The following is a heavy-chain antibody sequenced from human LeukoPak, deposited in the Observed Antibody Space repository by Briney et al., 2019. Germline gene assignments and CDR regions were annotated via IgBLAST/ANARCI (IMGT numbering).Heavy chain of an antibody. J-gene: IGHJ4*02. CDR1: GYTFTSYP. CDR2: ITTYNGNT. V-gene: IGHV1-18*01. D-gene: IGHD4-17*01. Sequence: GASVKVSCKASGYTFTSYPISWVRQAPGQGLEWVGWITTYNGNTNYAQKLQGRVTMITDTSTSTAYMDLRGLRSDDTAVYYCARGYDYGDYVGVFDYWGQGTLVTVSS. CDR3: ARGYDYGDYVGVFDY.